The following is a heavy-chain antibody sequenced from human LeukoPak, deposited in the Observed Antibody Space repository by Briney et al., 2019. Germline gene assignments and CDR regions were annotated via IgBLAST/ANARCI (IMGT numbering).Heavy chain of an antibody. Sequence: PGGSLRLSCAASGFTFSSYAMSWVRQAPGKGLEWVSAISGSGGSTYYADSVKGRFTISRDNSKNTPYLQMNSLRAEDTAVYYCAKDRRYSYGQTEYFQHWGQGTLVTVSS. V-gene: IGHV3-23*01. CDR1: GFTFSSYA. CDR3: AKDRRYSYGQTEYFQH. J-gene: IGHJ1*01. CDR2: ISGSGGST. D-gene: IGHD5-18*01.